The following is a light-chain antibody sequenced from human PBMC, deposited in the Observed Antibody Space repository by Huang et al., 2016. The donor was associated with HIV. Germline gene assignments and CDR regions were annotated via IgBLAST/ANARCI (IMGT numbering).Light chain of an antibody. CDR2: AAS. J-gene: IGKJ2*01. Sequence: DIQMTQSPSSLSASVGDRVSITCRASQNIYNYLNWYQQKPGKAPNLLLFAASSLQSGLPSRFSGSGSATDFTLTISSLQPEDFATYYCQQSYSTPYTFGQGTKLEIK. V-gene: IGKV1-39*01. CDR1: QNIYNY. CDR3: QQSYSTPYT.